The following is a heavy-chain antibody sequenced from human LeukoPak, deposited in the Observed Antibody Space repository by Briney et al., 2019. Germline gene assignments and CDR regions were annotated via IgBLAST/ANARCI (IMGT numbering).Heavy chain of an antibody. CDR3: ARGRGYSYGYGDY. V-gene: IGHV1-69*13. J-gene: IGHJ4*02. Sequence: ASVKVSCKASGGTFSSYAISWVRQAPGQGLEWMGGIIPIFGTANYAQKFQGRVTITADESTSTAYMELRSLRSDDTAVYYCARGRGYSYGYGDYWGQGTLVTVSS. D-gene: IGHD5-18*01. CDR1: GGTFSSYA. CDR2: IIPIFGTA.